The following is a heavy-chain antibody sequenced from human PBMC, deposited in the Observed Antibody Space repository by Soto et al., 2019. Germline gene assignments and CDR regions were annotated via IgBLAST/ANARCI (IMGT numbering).Heavy chain of an antibody. CDR2: ISSSSSYI. Sequence: EVQLVESGGGLVKPGGSLRLSCAASGFTFSSYSMNWVRQAPGKGLEWVSSISSSSSYIYYADSVKGRFTISRDNAKNSLYLQMNSLRAEDTAVYYCAREDYDILTGYSHYYYYGMDVWGQGTTVTVSS. CDR3: AREDYDILTGYSHYYYYGMDV. V-gene: IGHV3-21*01. CDR1: GFTFSSYS. J-gene: IGHJ6*02. D-gene: IGHD3-9*01.